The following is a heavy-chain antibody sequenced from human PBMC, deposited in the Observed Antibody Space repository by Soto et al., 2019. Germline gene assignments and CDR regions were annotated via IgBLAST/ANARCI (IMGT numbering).Heavy chain of an antibody. Sequence: ASVKVSCKASGYTFTGYYMHWVRQAPGQGLEWMGWINPNSGGTNYAQKFQGRVTMTRDTSISTAYMELSRLRSDDTAVYYCARADLYGSHAFDIWGQGTRVTVSS. CDR1: GYTFTGYY. CDR2: INPNSGGT. CDR3: ARADLYGSHAFDI. J-gene: IGHJ3*02. V-gene: IGHV1-2*02. D-gene: IGHD3-16*01.